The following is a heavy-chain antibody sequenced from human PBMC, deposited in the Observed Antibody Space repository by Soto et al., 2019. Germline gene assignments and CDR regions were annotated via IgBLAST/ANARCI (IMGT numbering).Heavy chain of an antibody. CDR2: ISGSDGST. D-gene: IGHD6-13*01. J-gene: IGHJ4*02. CDR1: GFTFSSYA. CDR3: ARRSSSWYFDY. V-gene: IGHV3-23*01. Sequence: EVQLLESGGGLVQPGGSLRLSCAASGFTFSSYAMNWVRQAPGKGLEWVSVISGSDGSTYYADSVKGRFTISRDNSKNTLNLQMNSLRAEDTAVSSCARRSSSWYFDYWGQGPLVTVSS.